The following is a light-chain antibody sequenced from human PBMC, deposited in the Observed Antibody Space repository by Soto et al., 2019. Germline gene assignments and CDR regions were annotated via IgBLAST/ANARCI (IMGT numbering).Light chain of an antibody. CDR3: QQTYSTPPT. Sequence: GGRVTITCRASQSISTYLNWYQQKAGLAPKLLIYAASSLQSGVPSRFSGSGSGTDFTLTISSLQPEDFATYYCQQTYSTPPTFGQGTKVDIK. CDR2: AAS. V-gene: IGKV1-39*01. J-gene: IGKJ1*01. CDR1: QSISTY.